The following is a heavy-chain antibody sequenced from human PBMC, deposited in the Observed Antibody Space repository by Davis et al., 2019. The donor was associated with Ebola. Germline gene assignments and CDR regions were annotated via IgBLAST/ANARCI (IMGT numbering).Heavy chain of an antibody. Sequence: PGGSLRLSCAASGFTFSSYGMHWVRQAPGKGLEWVAVIWYDGSNKYYADSVKGRFTISRDNSKNTLYLQMNSLRAEDTAVYYCASVPGGYYYYGMDVWGQGTTVTVSS. CDR3: ASVPGGYYYYGMDV. J-gene: IGHJ6*02. CDR2: IWYDGSNK. D-gene: IGHD3-10*01. V-gene: IGHV3-33*01. CDR1: GFTFSSYG.